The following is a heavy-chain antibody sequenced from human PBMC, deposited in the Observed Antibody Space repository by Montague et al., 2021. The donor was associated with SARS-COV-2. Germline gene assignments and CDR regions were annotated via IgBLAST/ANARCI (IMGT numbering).Heavy chain of an antibody. V-gene: IGHV2-70*11. Sequence: PALVKPTQTLTLTCTFSGFSLSTSGMCMTWIRQPPGKALEWLARXDWDGDKYYNTSLKSRLTISKDTSKNLVVLTMTNMDPVDTATYYCARGPSDTYYYNGMDVWGQGTTVTVSS. CDR3: ARGPSDTYYYNGMDV. CDR2: XDWDGDK. CDR1: GFSLSTSGMC. J-gene: IGHJ6*02.